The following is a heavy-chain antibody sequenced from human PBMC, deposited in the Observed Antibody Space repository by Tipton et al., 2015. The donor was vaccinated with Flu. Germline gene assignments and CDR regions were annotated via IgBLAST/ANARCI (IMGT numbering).Heavy chain of an antibody. D-gene: IGHD4-17*01. V-gene: IGHV5-51*01. CDR3: VRQPYLGDYGGYFDY. J-gene: IGHJ4*02. CDR1: GYSFTSYW. CDR2: LYPGDSDT. Sequence: VQLVQSGAEVKKPGESLKISCKGSGYSFTSYWIGWVRQMPGKGLEWMGILYPGDSDTRYSPSFQGQVTISADKSISTAYLQWSSLKASDTAMYYCVRQPYLGDYGGYFDYWGQGTLVTVSS.